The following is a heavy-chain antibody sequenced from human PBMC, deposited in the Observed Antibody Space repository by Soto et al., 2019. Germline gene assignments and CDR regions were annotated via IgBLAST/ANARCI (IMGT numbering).Heavy chain of an antibody. CDR3: ARVRDSCST. J-gene: IGHJ5*02. V-gene: IGHV6-1*01. D-gene: IGHD3-22*01. Sequence: SQTLSLTCAISGDSVSSNSAAWNWIRQSPSRGLEWLGRTYYGAKWXXDYAVSVXXRITIDPDTCXDQFSXQLNSVTPEDTAVYYCARVRDSCSTWAQGTLVTVSS. CDR2: TYYGAKWXX. CDR1: GDSVSSNSAA.